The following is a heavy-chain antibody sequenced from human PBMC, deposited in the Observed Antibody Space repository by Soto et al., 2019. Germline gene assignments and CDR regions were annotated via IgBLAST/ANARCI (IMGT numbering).Heavy chain of an antibody. CDR2: IYYSGST. D-gene: IGHD3-22*01. CDR3: ARDVLKYDSSGYYSGYFDY. J-gene: IGHJ4*02. CDR1: GGSISSYY. V-gene: IGHV4-59*01. Sequence: SATLSLTCTVSGGSISSYYWSWIRQPPGKGLEWIGYIYYSGSTNYNPSLKSRVTISVDTSKNQFSLKLSSVTAADTAVYYCARDVLKYDSSGYYSGYFDYWGQGTLVTVSS.